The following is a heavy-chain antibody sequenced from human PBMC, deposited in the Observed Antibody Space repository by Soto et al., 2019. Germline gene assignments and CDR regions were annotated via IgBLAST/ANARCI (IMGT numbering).Heavy chain of an antibody. CDR1: GFTFSSYG. V-gene: IGHV3-33*01. Sequence: QVQLVESGGGVVQPGRSLRLSCAASGFTFSSYGMHWVRQAPGKGLEWVAVIWYDGSNKYYADSVKGRFTISRDNSKNTLYLQMNSLRAEDTAVYYCARGPIPRYYYSSGYIYWGQGTLVTVSS. CDR3: ARGPIPRYYYSSGYIY. CDR2: IWYDGSNK. J-gene: IGHJ4*02. D-gene: IGHD3-22*01.